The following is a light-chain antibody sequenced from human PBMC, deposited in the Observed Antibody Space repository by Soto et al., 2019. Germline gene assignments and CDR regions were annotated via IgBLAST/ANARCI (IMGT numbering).Light chain of an antibody. V-gene: IGKV1-39*01. J-gene: IGKJ2*01. CDR1: QSISNY. CDR3: QQSYSSPPT. CDR2: AAS. Sequence: DIQMTQSPSSLSASVGDRVTITCRASQSISNYLNWYQHKPGKAPNLLIYAASTLQSGVPSRFSGSRSGTDFTLTITHLQPEDFASYYCQQSYSSPPTFGQGNKLEIK.